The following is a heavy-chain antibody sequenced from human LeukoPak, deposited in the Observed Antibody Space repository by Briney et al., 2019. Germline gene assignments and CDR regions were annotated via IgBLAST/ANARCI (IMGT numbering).Heavy chain of an antibody. CDR2: IYTSGST. Sequence: PSETLSLTCTVSGGSISSYYWSWIRQPAGKGLEWIERIYTSGSTNYNPSLESRVTMSVDTSKNQFSLKLRSVTAADSAVYYCAKSPLGSLNFFLHFLYIDLWGKGTTVTVSS. J-gene: IGHJ6*03. CDR3: AKSPLGSLNFFLHFLYIDL. D-gene: IGHD1-26*01. CDR1: GGSISSYY. V-gene: IGHV4-4*07.